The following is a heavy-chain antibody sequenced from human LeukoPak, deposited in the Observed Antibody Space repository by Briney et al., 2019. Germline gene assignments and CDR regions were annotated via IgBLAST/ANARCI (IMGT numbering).Heavy chain of an antibody. V-gene: IGHV3-9*01. Sequence: SGGPLRLSCAASGFIFDDYAMHWVRQAPGKGLEWVSGISWSSDRIGYADSVKGRFTISRDNAKKSLYLQMNSLRTEDTALYYCAKDNGYYYYYMDVWGKGTTVTVSS. CDR3: AKDNGYYYYYMDV. CDR2: ISWSSDRI. J-gene: IGHJ6*03. CDR1: GFIFDDYA.